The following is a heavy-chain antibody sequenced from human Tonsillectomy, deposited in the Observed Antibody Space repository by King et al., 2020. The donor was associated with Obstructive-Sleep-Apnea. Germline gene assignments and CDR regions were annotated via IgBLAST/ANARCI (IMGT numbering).Heavy chain of an antibody. CDR2: ISATGGST. D-gene: IGHD5-12*01. CDR1: GFIFDSYA. V-gene: IGHV3-64D*09. J-gene: IGHJ4*02. Sequence: VQLVESGGGLVQTGGSLRLSCSASGFIFDSYAMHWVRQAPGKGLEYVSAISATGGSTYYADSVKGKFTISRDNSKNTLDLQMSGLRAEDTAVYYCVKGDVNDEVWGGSFAQWGQGTRVTVS. CDR3: VKGDVNDEVWGGSFAQ.